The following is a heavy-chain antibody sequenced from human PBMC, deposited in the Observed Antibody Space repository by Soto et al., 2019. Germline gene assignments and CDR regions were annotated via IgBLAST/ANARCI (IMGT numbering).Heavy chain of an antibody. V-gene: IGHV6-1*01. D-gene: IGHD3-3*01. CDR2: TYYRSKWYN. CDR3: TKEWNWLDT. J-gene: IGHJ5*02. CDR1: GDSVSSNSAT. Sequence: QVQLQQSGPGLVKPSQTLSLTCAISGDSVSSNSATWSWIRQSPSRGLECLGRTYYRSKWYNDYAVSVKSRITISADTSKNQFSLQLDSVTPEDSAVYYCTKEWNWLDTWGQGTLVIVSS.